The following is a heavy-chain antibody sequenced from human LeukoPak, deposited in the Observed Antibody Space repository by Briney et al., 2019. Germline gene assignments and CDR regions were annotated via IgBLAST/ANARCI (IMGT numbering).Heavy chain of an antibody. D-gene: IGHD6-13*01. J-gene: IGHJ4*02. CDR2: ISSSSRFI. CDR1: GFTFNSYS. V-gene: IGHV3-21*01. Sequence: GGSLRLSCAASGFTFNSYSMNWFRQAPGKGLEWVSSISSSSRFIYYADSVKGRFTISRDNAKNSLYLQMNSLRAEDTAVYYCAKDFDRQLGPDYLDHWGQGTLVSVSS. CDR3: AKDFDRQLGPDYLDH.